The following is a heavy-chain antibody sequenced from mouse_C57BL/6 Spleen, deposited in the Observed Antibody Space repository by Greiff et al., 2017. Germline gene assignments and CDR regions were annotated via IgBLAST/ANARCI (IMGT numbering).Heavy chain of an antibody. CDR2: ISYDGSN. CDR3: ARGNSYYAMDY. Sequence: EVQLQESGPGLVKPSQSLSLTCSVTGYSITSGYYWNWIRQFPGNKLEWMGYISYDGSNNYNPSLQNRISITRDTSKNQFFLKLNSVTTEDTAKYYCARGNSYYAMDYWGQGTSVTVSS. V-gene: IGHV3-6*01. CDR1: GYSITSGYY. J-gene: IGHJ4*01. D-gene: IGHD2-1*01.